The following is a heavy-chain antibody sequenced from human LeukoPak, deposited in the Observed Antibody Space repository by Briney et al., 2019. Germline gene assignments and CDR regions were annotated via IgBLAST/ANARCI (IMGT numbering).Heavy chain of an antibody. CDR3: AITVTVHYYGMDV. Sequence: PGGSLRLSCAASGFTVSSNYMSWVRQAPGKGLEWVSVIYSGGSTYYADSVKGRFTISRDNSKNTLYLQMNSLRAEDTAVYYCAITVTVHYYGMDVWGQGTTVTVSS. CDR1: GFTVSSNY. V-gene: IGHV3-66*01. CDR2: IYSGGST. D-gene: IGHD4-17*01. J-gene: IGHJ6*02.